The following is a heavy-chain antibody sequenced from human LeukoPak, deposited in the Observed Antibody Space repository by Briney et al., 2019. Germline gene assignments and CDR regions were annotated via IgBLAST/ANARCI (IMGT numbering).Heavy chain of an antibody. V-gene: IGHV3-48*04. CDR1: GFTFSSYS. CDR2: ISSSSSTI. CDR3: ARGLLGSYYYDSSVGNWLDP. J-gene: IGHJ5*02. Sequence: PGGSLRLSCAASGFTFSSYSMNWVRQAPGKGLEWVSYISSSSSTIYYGGSVKGRFTISRDNAKNSLYLQMNSLRAEDTAVYYCARGLLGSYYYDSSVGNWLDPWGQGTLVPVSS. D-gene: IGHD3-22*01.